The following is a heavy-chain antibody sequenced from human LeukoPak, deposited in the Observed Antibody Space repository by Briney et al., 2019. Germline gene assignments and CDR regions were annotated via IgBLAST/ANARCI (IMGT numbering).Heavy chain of an antibody. D-gene: IGHD4-11*01. J-gene: IGHJ4*02. CDR3: ARWGNDYSQFDS. Sequence: GGSLRLSCAASGFTVSSNYMSWVRQAPGKGLEWVSVIYSGGSTYYADSVKGRFTISRDNSKNTLFLQMNSLRTEDTAVYFCARWGNDYSQFDSWGQGTLVTVS. V-gene: IGHV3-53*01. CDR2: IYSGGST. CDR1: GFTVSSNY.